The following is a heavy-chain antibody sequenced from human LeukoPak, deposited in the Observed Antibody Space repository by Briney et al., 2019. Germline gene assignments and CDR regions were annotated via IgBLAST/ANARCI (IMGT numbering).Heavy chain of an antibody. CDR1: GGSFSGYY. V-gene: IGHV4-34*01. D-gene: IGHD3-10*01. Sequence: PSETLSLTCAVYGGSFSGYYWSWIRQPPGKGLEWIGEINHSGSTNYNPSLKSRVTISVDTSKNQFSLKLSSVTAADTAVYYCARVNVLLWFGELSTNNWFDPWGQGTLVTVSS. CDR2: INHSGST. CDR3: ARVNVLLWFGELSTNNWFDP. J-gene: IGHJ5*02.